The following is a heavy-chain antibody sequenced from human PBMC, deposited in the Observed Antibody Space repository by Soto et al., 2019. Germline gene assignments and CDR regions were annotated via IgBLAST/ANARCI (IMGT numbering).Heavy chain of an antibody. J-gene: IGHJ4*02. CDR1: GFTFSGSA. CDR2: IRSKPNNYAT. CDR3: ASESNSGGFYFDY. D-gene: IGHD5-12*01. V-gene: IGHV3-73*01. Sequence: EVQLVESGGGLVQPGGSLKLSCAASGFTFSGSAMHWARQASANVLEWVDHIRSKPNNYATAYAASVKGRLTISSEDSKNMAYLQMNNLKPADTAVYYCASESNSGGFYFDYWGQGPLVTLAS.